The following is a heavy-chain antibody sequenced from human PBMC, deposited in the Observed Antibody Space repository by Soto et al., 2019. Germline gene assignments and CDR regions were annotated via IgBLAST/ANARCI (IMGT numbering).Heavy chain of an antibody. D-gene: IGHD3-9*01. Sequence: QVQLQQWGAGPLRPLETLSLTCGVSGGPFSGYYWAWIRQSPGKGLEWIGEINDRGSINYNPSLKSRVSISVDTSKNHYSLNQRSVSAADTAVYYCARESHDILTGPPWVWYFDLWGRGTLVTV. CDR3: ARESHDILTGPPWVWYFDL. V-gene: IGHV4-34*01. CDR2: INDRGSI. CDR1: GGPFSGYY. J-gene: IGHJ2*01.